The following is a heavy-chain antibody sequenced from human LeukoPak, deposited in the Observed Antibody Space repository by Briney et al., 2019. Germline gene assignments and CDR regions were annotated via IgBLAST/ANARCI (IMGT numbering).Heavy chain of an antibody. CDR3: AREVGPDDDYGNWFDP. CDR1: GFTFSNYW. V-gene: IGHV3-7*01. D-gene: IGHD4-17*01. Sequence: PGGSLRLSCTASGFTFSNYWMSWVRQAPGKGLEWVANIKQDGSEKYYVDSVKGRFTISRDNAKNSLYLQMNSLRAEDTAVYYCAREVGPDDDYGNWFDPWGQGTLVTVSS. J-gene: IGHJ5*02. CDR2: IKQDGSEK.